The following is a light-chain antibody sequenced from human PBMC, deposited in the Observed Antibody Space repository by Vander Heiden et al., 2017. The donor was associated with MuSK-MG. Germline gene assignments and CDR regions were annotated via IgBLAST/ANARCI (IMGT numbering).Light chain of an antibody. J-gene: IGKJ5*01. V-gene: IGKV1-39*01. CDR2: AAS. CDR1: QSISNY. CDR3: QQYYTTPIT. Sequence: DIQMTQSPSSLSASVGDRVTITCRASQSISNYLNWYQQKPGRAPKLLIYAASTLQSGVPSRFSGRGSGTDFTLTISSLQPEDFATYYCQQYYTTPITFGQGTRLEIK.